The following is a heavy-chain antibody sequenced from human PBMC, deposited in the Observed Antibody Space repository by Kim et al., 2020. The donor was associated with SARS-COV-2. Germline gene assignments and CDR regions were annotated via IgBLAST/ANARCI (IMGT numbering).Heavy chain of an antibody. D-gene: IGHD3-9*01. CDR3: ARLAGYYPYYFDY. V-gene: IGHV4-39*01. J-gene: IGHJ4*02. CDR2: IYYSGST. Sequence: SETLSLTCTVSGGSISSSSYYWGWIRQPPGKGLEWIGSIYYSGSTYYNPSLKSRVTISVDTSKNQFSLKLSSVTAADTAVYYCARLAGYYPYYFDYWGQGTLVTVSS. CDR1: GGSISSSSYY.